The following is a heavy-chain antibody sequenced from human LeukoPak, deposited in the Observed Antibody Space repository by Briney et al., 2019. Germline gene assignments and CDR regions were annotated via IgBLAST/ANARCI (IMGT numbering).Heavy chain of an antibody. D-gene: IGHD6-19*01. Sequence: ASVKVSCKTSGYSFIDYYIHWVRQAPGQGLEWMGWINSNSADTNYAQNFQGRVTMTRDTSISTAYMELSRLRSDDTALYYCARVNPSGWYRAGGVVDYWGQGTLVTVSS. J-gene: IGHJ4*02. CDR1: GYSFIDYY. CDR3: ARVNPSGWYRAGGVVDY. V-gene: IGHV1-2*02. CDR2: INSNSADT.